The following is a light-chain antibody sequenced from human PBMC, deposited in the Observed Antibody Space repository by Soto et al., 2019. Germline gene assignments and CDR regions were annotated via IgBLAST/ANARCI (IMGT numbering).Light chain of an antibody. J-gene: IGKJ1*01. CDR1: QSVRSN. CDR3: QQYNNWPPRT. CDR2: GAS. V-gene: IGKV3-15*01. Sequence: EIVVTQSPATLSVSPGERATLSCRVSQSVRSNLAWFQHKPGQAPRLLIYGASTRATGVPVRFSGSGSGTEFTLTISSLQSEDFAVYYCQQYNNWPPRTFGQGTKVDIK.